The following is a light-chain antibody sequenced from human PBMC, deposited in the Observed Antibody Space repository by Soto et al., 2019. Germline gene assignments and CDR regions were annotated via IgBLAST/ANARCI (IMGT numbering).Light chain of an antibody. V-gene: IGKV1-27*01. CDR3: QKYDSAPCA. CDR2: AAS. J-gene: IGKJ1*01. CDR1: QGVRNY. Sequence: DIQMTQSPSSLSASVGDRLTITCRASQGVRNYLAWFQQKPGKGPSLLIYAASTLQSGVPSRFSGSGSGTDFTLTISSLQPEDVETYYCQKYDSAPCAFGQGTKVEIK.